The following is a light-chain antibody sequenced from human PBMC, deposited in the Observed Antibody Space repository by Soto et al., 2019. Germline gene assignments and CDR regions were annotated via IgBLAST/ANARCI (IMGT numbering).Light chain of an antibody. Sequence: QSALTQPASVSGSPGPSITISCTGTSSEVGAYNYVSWYQQHPGKAPKLMIFEVRNRPSGVSNRFSGSKSGNTASLTISGLQADDEADYYCSSYTSRSTLVFGGGTKLTVL. V-gene: IGLV2-14*01. J-gene: IGLJ3*02. CDR3: SSYTSRSTLV. CDR2: EVR. CDR1: SSEVGAYNY.